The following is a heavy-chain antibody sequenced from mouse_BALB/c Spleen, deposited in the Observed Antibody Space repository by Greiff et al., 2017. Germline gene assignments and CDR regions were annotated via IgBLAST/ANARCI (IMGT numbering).Heavy chain of an antibody. V-gene: IGHV7-3*02. CDR3: ARDSGVRERAWFAY. D-gene: IGHD2-14*01. J-gene: IGHJ3*01. CDR2: IRNKANGYTT. CDR1: GFTFTDYY. Sequence: EVQLVESGGGLVQPGGSLRLSCATSGFTFTDYYMSWVRQPPGKALEWLGFIRNKANGYTTEYSASVKGRFTISRDNSQSILYLQLNTLRAEDSATYYCARDSGVRERAWFAYWGQGTLVTVSA.